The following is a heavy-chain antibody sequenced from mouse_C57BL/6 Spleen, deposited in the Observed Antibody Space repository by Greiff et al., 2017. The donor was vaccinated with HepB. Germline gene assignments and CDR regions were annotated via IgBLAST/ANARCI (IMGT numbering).Heavy chain of an antibody. J-gene: IGHJ2*01. CDR3: AREGITTVVVFDY. CDR2: IYPRSGNT. V-gene: IGHV1-81*01. Sequence: VQLKQSGAELARPGASVKLSCKASGYTFTSYGISWVKQRTGQGLEWIGEIYPRSGNTYYNEKFKGKATLTADKSSSTAYMELRTLTSEDSAVYFCAREGITTVVVFDYWGQGTTLTVSS. D-gene: IGHD1-1*01. CDR1: GYTFTSYG.